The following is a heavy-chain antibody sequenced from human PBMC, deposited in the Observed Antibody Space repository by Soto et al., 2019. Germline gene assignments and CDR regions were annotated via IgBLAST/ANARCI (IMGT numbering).Heavy chain of an antibody. V-gene: IGHV3-30*04. CDR2: ISYDGTNK. Sequence: SLKLSCAASGFMFSAYAMLWVRQAPGKGLEWVAAISYDGTNKYYADSIKGRFTISRDNSANTLFLQVNSLRREDTAMYYRARDPSPYTSGWYGIDFWGHGTLVTVSS. CDR1: GFMFSAYA. D-gene: IGHD6-19*01. CDR3: ARDPSPYTSGWYGIDF. J-gene: IGHJ4*01.